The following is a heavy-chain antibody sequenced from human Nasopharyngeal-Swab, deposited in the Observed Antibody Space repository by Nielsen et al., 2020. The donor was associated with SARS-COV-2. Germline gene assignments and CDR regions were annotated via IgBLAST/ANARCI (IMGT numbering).Heavy chain of an antibody. J-gene: IGHJ4*02. D-gene: IGHD5-24*01. V-gene: IGHV1-18*01. CDR3: AKDEAWVFVGPNTEMILFH. CDR1: GYTFTNYA. CDR2: ISGDNGNT. Sequence: ASVKVSCKASGYTFTNYAITWVRQVPGQGLEWVGWISGDNGNTNYAQKVRGRATMTTDTSTSTAYLELRSLRSDDTAIYYCAKDEAWVFVGPNTEMILFHWGQGTLVTVPS.